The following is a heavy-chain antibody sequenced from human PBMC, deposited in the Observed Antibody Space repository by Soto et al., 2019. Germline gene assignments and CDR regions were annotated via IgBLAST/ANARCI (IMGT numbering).Heavy chain of an antibody. CDR1: GGSISSYY. V-gene: IGHV4-59*08. Sequence: SETLSLTCTVSGGSISSYYWSWIRQPPGKGLEWIGYIYYSGSTNYNPSLKSRVTISVDTSKNQFSLKLSSVTAADTAVYYCARHRGYDKTYYYYYYMDVWGKGTTVTVSS. D-gene: IGHD5-12*01. J-gene: IGHJ6*03. CDR2: IYYSGST. CDR3: ARHRGYDKTYYYYYYMDV.